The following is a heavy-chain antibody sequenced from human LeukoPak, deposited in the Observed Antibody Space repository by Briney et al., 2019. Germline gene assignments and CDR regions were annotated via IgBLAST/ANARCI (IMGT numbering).Heavy chain of an antibody. CDR2: INHSGST. CDR3: ARFDWLLFFDY. CDR1: GGSFSGYY. Sequence: PSETLSLTCAVYGGSFSGYYWSWIRQPPGKGLEWIGEINHSGSTNYNPSLKSRVTISVDTSKNQFSLKLSSVTAAETAVYYCARFDWLLFFDYWGQGTLVTVS. V-gene: IGHV4-34*01. D-gene: IGHD3-9*01. J-gene: IGHJ4*02.